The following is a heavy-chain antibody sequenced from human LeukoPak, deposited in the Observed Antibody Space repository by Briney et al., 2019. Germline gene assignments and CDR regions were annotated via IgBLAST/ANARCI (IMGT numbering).Heavy chain of an antibody. V-gene: IGHV4-34*01. CDR2: INHSGST. CDR1: GGSFSGYY. J-gene: IGHJ3*02. Sequence: KPSETLSLTCAVYGGSFSGYYWSWIRQPPGKGLEWIGEINHSGSTNYNPSLKSRVTISVDTSKNQFSLKLSSVTAADTAVYYCARHLPIVVVPAAINAFDIWGQGTMVTVSS. CDR3: ARHLPIVVVPAAINAFDI. D-gene: IGHD2-2*01.